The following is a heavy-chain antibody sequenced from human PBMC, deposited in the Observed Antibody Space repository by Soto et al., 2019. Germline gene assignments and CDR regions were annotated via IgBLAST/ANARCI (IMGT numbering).Heavy chain of an antibody. CDR3: ARSRGSSSWYFNWFDP. J-gene: IGHJ5*02. CDR2: IYYSGST. V-gene: IGHV4-39*01. CDR1: GGSISSSSYY. Sequence: SETLSLTCTVSGGSISSSSYYWGWIRQPPGKGLEWIGSIYYSGSTYYNPSLKSRVTISVDTSKNQFSLKLSSVTAADTAVYYCARSRGSSSWYFNWFDPWGQGTLVTVSS. D-gene: IGHD6-13*01.